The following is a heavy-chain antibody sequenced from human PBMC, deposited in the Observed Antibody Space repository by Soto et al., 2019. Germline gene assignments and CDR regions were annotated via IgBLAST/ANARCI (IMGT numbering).Heavy chain of an antibody. V-gene: IGHV3-23*01. CDR1: GFSFGSYA. D-gene: IGHD3-3*01. Sequence: GGSLRLSCAASGFSFGSYALSGVRQAPGKGLECVSTISGSDGKTFYADSVRGRFSITRDTSQNTLYLQMNSLRADDTAIYYCARWSYLDYWGQGTRVTVSS. CDR2: ISGSDGKT. CDR3: ARWSYLDY. J-gene: IGHJ4*02.